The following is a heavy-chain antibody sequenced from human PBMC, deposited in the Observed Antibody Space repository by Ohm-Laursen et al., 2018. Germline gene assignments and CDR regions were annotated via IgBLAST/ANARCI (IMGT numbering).Heavy chain of an antibody. V-gene: IGHV1-8*01. J-gene: IGHJ1*01. D-gene: IGHD3-10*01. Sequence: SSVKVSCKVSGYTFTSYDINWVRQATGQGLEWMGWMNPNSGNTGYAQKFQGRVTMTRDTSISTAYMELSRLRSDDTAVYYCARGHYYYGSGSPRYFQHWGQGTLVTVSS. CDR2: MNPNSGNT. CDR1: GYTFTSYD. CDR3: ARGHYYYGSGSPRYFQH.